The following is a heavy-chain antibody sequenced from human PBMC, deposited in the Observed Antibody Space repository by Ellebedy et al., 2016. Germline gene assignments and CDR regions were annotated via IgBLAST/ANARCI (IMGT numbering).Heavy chain of an antibody. CDR3: AKRTPEPLWG. CDR1: GFTFSSYV. CDR2: ISGSGGST. D-gene: IGHD7-27*01. V-gene: IGHV3-23*01. Sequence: GESLKISXAASGFTFSSYVMSWVRQAPGKGLEWVSAISGSGGSTYYADSVKGRFTISRDNSKNTLYLQMNSLRAEDTAVYYCAKRTPEPLWGWGQGTLVTVSS. J-gene: IGHJ4*02.